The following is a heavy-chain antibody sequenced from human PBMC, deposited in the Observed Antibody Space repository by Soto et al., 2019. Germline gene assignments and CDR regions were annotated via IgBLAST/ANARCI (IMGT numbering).Heavy chain of an antibody. CDR2: IWYDGSNK. Sequence: QVQLVESGGGVVQPGRSLRLSCAASGFTFSSYGMHWVRQAPGKGLEWVAVIWYDGSNKYYADSVKGRFTISRDNSKNTLYLQMNSLRAEDTAVYYCARDHSRYYFDYWGQGTLVTVSS. D-gene: IGHD2-15*01. CDR3: ARDHSRYYFDY. J-gene: IGHJ4*02. V-gene: IGHV3-33*01. CDR1: GFTFSSYG.